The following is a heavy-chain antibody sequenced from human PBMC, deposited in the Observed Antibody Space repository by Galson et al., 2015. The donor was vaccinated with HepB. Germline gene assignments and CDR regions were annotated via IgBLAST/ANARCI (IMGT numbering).Heavy chain of an antibody. CDR3: AYGSDV. V-gene: IGHV6-1*01. CDR1: GDSVTSNSAV. CDR2: TYFRAKWHT. J-gene: IGHJ6*02. D-gene: IGHD4-17*01. Sequence: CAISGDSVTSNSAVWNWIRQSPSRGLEWLGRTYFRAKWHTDYEISVKSRININADISQNQFSLQLSSVTSDDTAVYYCAYGSDVWGQETTVIVSS.